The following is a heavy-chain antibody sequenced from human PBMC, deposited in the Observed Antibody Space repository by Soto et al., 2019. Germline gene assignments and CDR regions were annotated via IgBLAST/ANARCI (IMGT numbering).Heavy chain of an antibody. CDR3: ARSELEPPMELDY. D-gene: IGHD1-1*01. V-gene: IGHV1-69*01. CDR1: GDTFSNYA. J-gene: IGHJ4*02. Sequence: QVQLVQSGAEVQKPGSSVKVSCKTSGDTFSNYAIIWVRQAPGQGLEWMGGIIPIFGTPNYGQKFQGRITITADESTSTAYMELSSLRSEDTAVYFCARSELEPPMELDYWGQGTLVTVSS. CDR2: IIPIFGTP.